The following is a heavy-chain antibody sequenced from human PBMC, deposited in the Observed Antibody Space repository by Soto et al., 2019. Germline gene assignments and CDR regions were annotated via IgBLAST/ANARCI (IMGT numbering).Heavy chain of an antibody. Sequence: EVQLLESGGGLVQPGGSLRLSCAASGFTFSSYAMSWVRQAPGKGLEWVSAISGSGGSTYYADSVKGRFTTSRDNSKNTVYRQMNSPRAEDTAVYYCGKGGGVLGYWGQGTLVTVSS. D-gene: IGHD3-3*02. CDR3: GKGGGVLGY. CDR1: GFTFSSYA. J-gene: IGHJ4*02. CDR2: ISGSGGST. V-gene: IGHV3-23*01.